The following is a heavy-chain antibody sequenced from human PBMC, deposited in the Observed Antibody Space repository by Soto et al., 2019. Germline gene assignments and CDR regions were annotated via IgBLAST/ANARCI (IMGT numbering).Heavy chain of an antibody. CDR2: VSVYGGST. J-gene: IGHJ2*01. V-gene: IGHV3-23*01. CDR3: ARRPAGDSHWYFDL. D-gene: IGHD2-21*01. Sequence: DVQLLESGGDLVQPGESLRLSCAASGFIFSDFAMSWVRQTPGKGLEWVSAVSVYGGSTHYSDAVKGRFTISRDNFRDTLFLQMNSLRAEDTAVYYCARRPAGDSHWYFDLWGRGTLVTVSS. CDR1: GFIFSDFA.